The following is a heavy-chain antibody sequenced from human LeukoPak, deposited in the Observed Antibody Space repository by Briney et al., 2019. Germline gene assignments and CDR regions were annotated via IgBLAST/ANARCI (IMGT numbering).Heavy chain of an antibody. J-gene: IGHJ2*01. Sequence: SQTLSLTCTVSGGSIGSYYWSWIRQPPGKGLEWIGYIYYSGSTNYNPSLKSRVTISVDTSKNHFSLKLSSVTAADTAVYYCARRWSGGYCSGGSCYYFDLWGRGTLVTVSS. CDR3: ARRWSGGYCSGGSCYYFDL. CDR1: GGSIGSYY. V-gene: IGHV4-59*08. D-gene: IGHD2-15*01. CDR2: IYYSGST.